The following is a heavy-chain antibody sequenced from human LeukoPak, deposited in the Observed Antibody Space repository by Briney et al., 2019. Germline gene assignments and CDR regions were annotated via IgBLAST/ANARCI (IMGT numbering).Heavy chain of an antibody. D-gene: IGHD5-18*01. CDR3: AKDLDSYGQSLDY. V-gene: IGHV3-30*02. CDR2: IRYDGSNK. J-gene: IGHJ4*02. CDR1: GFIFSDHY. Sequence: PGGSLRLSCAASGFIFSDHYMDWVRQAPGKGLEWVAFIRYDGSNKYYADSVKGRFTISRDNSKNTLYLQMNSLRAEDTAVYYCAKDLDSYGQSLDYWGQGTLVTVSS.